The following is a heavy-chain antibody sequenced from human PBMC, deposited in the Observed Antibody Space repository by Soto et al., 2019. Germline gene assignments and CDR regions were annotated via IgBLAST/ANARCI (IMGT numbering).Heavy chain of an antibody. J-gene: IGHJ4*02. CDR3: AATIAALKDLRDY. CDR2: IVVGSGNT. V-gene: IGHV1-58*01. D-gene: IGHD6-13*01. CDR1: GFTFTSSA. Sequence: SVKVSCKASGFTFTSSAVQWVRQARGQRLEWIGWIVVGSGNTNYAQKFQERVTITRDMSTSTAYMELGSLRSEDTAVYYCAATIAALKDLRDYWGQGTLVTVSS.